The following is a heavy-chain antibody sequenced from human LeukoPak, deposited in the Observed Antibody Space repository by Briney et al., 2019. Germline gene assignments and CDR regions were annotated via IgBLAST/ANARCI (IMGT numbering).Heavy chain of an antibody. V-gene: IGHV3-21*01. CDR1: GFTFSSYS. Sequence: PGGSLRLSCAASGFTFSSYSMNWVRQAPGKGLEWVSSISSSSSYIYYADSVKGRFTISRDNAKNSLYLQMNSLRAKDTAVYYCAREEYSGYDGSTDYWGQGTLVTVSS. CDR3: AREEYSGYDGSTDY. CDR2: ISSSSSYI. D-gene: IGHD5-12*01. J-gene: IGHJ4*02.